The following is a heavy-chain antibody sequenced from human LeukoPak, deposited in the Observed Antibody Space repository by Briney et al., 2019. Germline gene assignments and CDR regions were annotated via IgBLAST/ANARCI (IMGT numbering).Heavy chain of an antibody. Sequence: QPGGSLRLSCAASGFTFSSYWMSWVRQAPGKGLEWVANIKEDGSEKYYVDSVKGRFTISRDNAKKSPYLQMNNLRAEDTAVYYCARDPYGDNWFDPWGQGTLVTVSS. J-gene: IGHJ5*02. CDR2: IKEDGSEK. CDR3: ARDPYGDNWFDP. V-gene: IGHV3-7*01. D-gene: IGHD4-17*01. CDR1: GFTFSSYW.